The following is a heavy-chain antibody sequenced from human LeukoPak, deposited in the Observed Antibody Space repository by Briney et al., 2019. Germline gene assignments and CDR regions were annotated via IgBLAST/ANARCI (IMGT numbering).Heavy chain of an antibody. D-gene: IGHD3-10*01. Sequence: ASVKVSCKASGGTFSSYAFSWVRQAPGQGLEWMGRIIPIFGTANYAQKFQGRVTITTDESTSTAYMELSSLRSEDTAVYYCARDGGSGSYSYWGQGTLVTVSS. J-gene: IGHJ4*02. V-gene: IGHV1-69*05. CDR2: IIPIFGTA. CDR1: GGTFSSYA. CDR3: ARDGGSGSYSY.